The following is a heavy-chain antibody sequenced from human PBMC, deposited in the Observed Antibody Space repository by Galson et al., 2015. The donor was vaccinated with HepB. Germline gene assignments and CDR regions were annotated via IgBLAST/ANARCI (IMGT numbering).Heavy chain of an antibody. D-gene: IGHD3-10*02. J-gene: IGHJ4*02. CDR2: ISRNSGSI. CDR3: TKDRYGREANCPNGY. V-gene: IGHV3-9*01. CDR1: GFTFDEYA. Sequence: SLRLSCAASGFTFDEYAMHWVRQAPGEGLEWVSGISRNSGSIGYADSVKGRFTISRDNAKNSLYLQMNSLRAEDTALYYCTKDRYGREANCPNGYGGQGALVT.